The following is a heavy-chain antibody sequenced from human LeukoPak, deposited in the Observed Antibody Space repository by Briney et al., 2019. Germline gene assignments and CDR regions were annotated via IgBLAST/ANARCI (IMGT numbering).Heavy chain of an antibody. CDR2: INHSGST. Sequence: TSETLSLTCAVYGGSFSGYYWSWIRQPPGKGLEWIGEINHSGSTNYNPSLKSRVTISVDTSKNQFSLKLSSVTAADTAVYYCATDRLNRADIVATPDNLGWFDPWGQGTLVTVSS. J-gene: IGHJ5*02. D-gene: IGHD5-12*01. CDR3: ATDRLNRADIVATPDNLGWFDP. V-gene: IGHV4-34*01. CDR1: GGSFSGYY.